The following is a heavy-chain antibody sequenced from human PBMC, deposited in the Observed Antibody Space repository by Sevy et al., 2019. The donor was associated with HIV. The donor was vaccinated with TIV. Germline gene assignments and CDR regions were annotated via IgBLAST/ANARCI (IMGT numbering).Heavy chain of an antibody. J-gene: IGHJ6*02. D-gene: IGHD5-18*01. CDR3: ARELSSDTAMAGNYYGMDV. CDR1: GYTFTSYY. CDR2: INPSGGST. V-gene: IGHV1-46*01. Sequence: ASVKVSCKASGYTFTSYYMHWVRQAPGQGLEWMGIINPSGGSTSYAQKFQGRVTMTRDTSTSTVYMELSSLRSEDTAVYYSARELSSDTAMAGNYYGMDVWGQGTTVTVSS.